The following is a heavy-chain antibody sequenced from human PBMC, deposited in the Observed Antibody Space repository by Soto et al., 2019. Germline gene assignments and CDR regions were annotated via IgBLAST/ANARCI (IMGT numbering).Heavy chain of an antibody. Sequence: PGGSLRLSCAASGCTFSDYYMSWIRQAPGKGLEWVSYVSSSGSTIYYADSVKGRFTISRDNAKNSLYLQMNSLRAEDTAVDYCARDSGRASSGYYHDYWGQGTLVTVSS. D-gene: IGHD3-22*01. CDR1: GCTFSDYY. CDR2: VSSSGSTI. V-gene: IGHV3-11*01. J-gene: IGHJ4*02. CDR3: ARDSGRASSGYYHDY.